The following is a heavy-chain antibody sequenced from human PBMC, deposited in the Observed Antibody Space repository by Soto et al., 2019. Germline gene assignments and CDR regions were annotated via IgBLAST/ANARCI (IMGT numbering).Heavy chain of an antibody. Sequence: EVQLVESGGGLVKPGGSLRLSCAASGFTFSNAWMSWVRQAPGKGLEWVGRIKSKTDGGTTDYAAPVKGSFTISRDDSKNPVELQKNSLKDGQTAVYYGTKDLKCCESSCFQNGDAFEIWGQGTMVTVSS. CDR2: IKSKTDGGTT. CDR1: GFTFSNAW. J-gene: IGHJ3*02. CDR3: TKDLKCCESSCFQNGDAFEI. D-gene: IGHD3-22*01. V-gene: IGHV3-15*01.